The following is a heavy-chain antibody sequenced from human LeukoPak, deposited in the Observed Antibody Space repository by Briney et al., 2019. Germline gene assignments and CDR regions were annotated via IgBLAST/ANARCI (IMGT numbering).Heavy chain of an antibody. J-gene: IGHJ4*02. D-gene: IGHD5-24*01. CDR3: AKDDAWLQYND. V-gene: IGHV3-11*01. CDR1: GFTFSDSH. CDR2: ISNSGSSI. Sequence: GGSLRLSCAVSGFTFSDSHMTWIRQAPGKGLEWVSYISNSGSSISYADSVKGRFTTSRDNAKSSLYLQMNSLRAEDTAVYYCAKDDAWLQYNDWGQGTLVTVSS.